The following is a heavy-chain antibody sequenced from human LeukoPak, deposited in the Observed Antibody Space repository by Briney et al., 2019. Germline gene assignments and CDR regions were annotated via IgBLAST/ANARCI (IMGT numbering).Heavy chain of an antibody. V-gene: IGHV3-74*01. D-gene: IGHD3-22*01. J-gene: IGHJ4*02. CDR1: GFTFSDYA. Sequence: GGSLRLSCAAYGFTFSDYAMNWVRQAPGKGLVWVSHINSEDSITKYADSVKGRFTISRDNAKNTLYLLMNSLRAEDTAVYYCARGGPYYYDNSGSYYFDYWGQGALVTVSS. CDR2: INSEDSIT. CDR3: ARGGPYYYDNSGSYYFDY.